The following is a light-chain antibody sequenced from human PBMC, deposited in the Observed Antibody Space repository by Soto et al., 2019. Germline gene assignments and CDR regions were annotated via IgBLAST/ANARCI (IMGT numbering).Light chain of an antibody. CDR1: QGINIW. J-gene: IGKJ5*01. Sequence: DIQMTQSPSSVSASVGDRVTITCRASQGINIWLAWYQQKPGKAPKLLISGASSLESGVPSRFSGSGSGTDFTLTINSLQPEDFATYYCRQANTFPVTFGQGTRLEIK. V-gene: IGKV1D-12*01. CDR2: GAS. CDR3: RQANTFPVT.